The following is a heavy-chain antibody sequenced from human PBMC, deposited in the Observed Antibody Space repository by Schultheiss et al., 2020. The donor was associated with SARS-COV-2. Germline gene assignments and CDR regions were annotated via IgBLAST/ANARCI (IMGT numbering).Heavy chain of an antibody. V-gene: IGHV4-31*03. Sequence: SQTLSLTCTVSGGSISSGGYYWSWIRQHPGKGLEWIGYIYYSGSTYYNPSLKSRVTISVDTSKNQFSLKLSSVTAADTAVYYCARWKTTVNTGLNFDYWGQGTLVTVSS. CDR2: IYYSGST. J-gene: IGHJ4*02. CDR3: ARWKTTVNTGLNFDY. D-gene: IGHD4-17*01. CDR1: GGSISSGGYY.